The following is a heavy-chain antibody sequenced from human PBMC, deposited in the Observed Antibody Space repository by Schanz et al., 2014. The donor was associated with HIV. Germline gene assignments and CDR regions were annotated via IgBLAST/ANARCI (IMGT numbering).Heavy chain of an antibody. CDR2: ISHNGNND. V-gene: IGHV3-30*18. D-gene: IGHD5-18*01. CDR3: AKAGLFFGQLWLGFFDY. J-gene: IGHJ4*02. CDR1: GFNFNNYA. Sequence: VQLLESGGGLEQPGGSLRLSCAASGFNFNNYAMTWVRQAPGKGLEWVAVISHNGNNDYYAESVKGRVTISRDNSKNTLYLQMNNLKTEDTAVYYCAKAGLFFGQLWLGFFDYWGQGAQVTVSS.